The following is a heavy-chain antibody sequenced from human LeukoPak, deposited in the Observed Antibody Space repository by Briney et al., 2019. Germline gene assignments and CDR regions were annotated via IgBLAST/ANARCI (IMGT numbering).Heavy chain of an antibody. CDR2: ISGRGDVI. V-gene: IGHV3-48*03. D-gene: IGHD1-26*01. J-gene: IGHJ4*02. Sequence: GGSLMLSCAASGFTFSNYEMNWVRQAPGKGLEWVSYISGRGDVIYYADSVKGRFTISRDNAKNSLYLQMNSLRAEDTAVYYCARPYYVAANYYFDFWGQGTLVTVSS. CDR1: GFTFSNYE. CDR3: ARPYYVAANYYFDF.